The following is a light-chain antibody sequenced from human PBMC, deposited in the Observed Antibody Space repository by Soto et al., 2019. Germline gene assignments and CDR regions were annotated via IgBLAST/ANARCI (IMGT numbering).Light chain of an antibody. CDR2: AAS. CDR3: QQSYSTPFT. CDR1: ETITSF. J-gene: IGKJ3*01. V-gene: IGKV1-39*01. Sequence: DIQMTQSPSSLSASVGDRVTIACRASETITSFLNWYQQKPGRAPKLLIFAASNLQSGVPSRFSAGGSGTDFTLTISGLQPEDFGTYYCQQSYSTPFTFAPGTKVDIK.